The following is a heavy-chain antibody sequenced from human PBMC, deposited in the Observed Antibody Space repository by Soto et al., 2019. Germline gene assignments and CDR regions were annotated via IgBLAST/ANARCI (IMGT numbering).Heavy chain of an antibody. J-gene: IGHJ5*02. CDR3: ARSAWGPKRSYSSSWPRHNWFDP. CDR2: INQRGNT. V-gene: IGHV4-34*01. Sequence: PSDTISLTLPVYNGYFSACYWRLICHPPGWWRKWIGEINQRGNTNYNPSIERRVTISVDTSKNQFSLKLSSVTAADTAVYYCARSAWGPKRSYSSSWPRHNWFDPWGQGTLVTVSS. CDR1: NGYFSACY. D-gene: IGHD6-13*01.